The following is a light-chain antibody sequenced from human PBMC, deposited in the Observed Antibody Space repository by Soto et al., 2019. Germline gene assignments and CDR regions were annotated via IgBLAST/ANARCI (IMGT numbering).Light chain of an antibody. CDR2: GAS. J-gene: IGKJ5*01. V-gene: IGKV3-20*01. Sequence: SPGTLSLSPGERATLSCRASQSVSSNYLAWYQQKPGQAPRLLIYGASSRATGIPDRFSGSGSGTDFTLTISRLEPEDFAVYYCQQYGSSPRITFGQGTRLEIK. CDR3: QQYGSSPRIT. CDR1: QSVSSNY.